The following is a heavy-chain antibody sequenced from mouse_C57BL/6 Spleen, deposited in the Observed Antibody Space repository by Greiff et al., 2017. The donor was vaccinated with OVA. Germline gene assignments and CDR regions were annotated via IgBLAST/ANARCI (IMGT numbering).Heavy chain of an antibody. Sequence: EVQLQQSGPELVKPGASVKISCKASGYTFTDYYMNWVKQSHGKSLEWIGDINPNNGGTSYNQKFKGKATLTVDKSSSTAYMELRSLTSEDSAVYYCARRHGSSYRYFDVWGTGTTVTVSS. CDR1: GYTFTDYY. J-gene: IGHJ1*03. D-gene: IGHD1-1*01. CDR3: ARRHGSSYRYFDV. V-gene: IGHV1-26*01. CDR2: INPNNGGT.